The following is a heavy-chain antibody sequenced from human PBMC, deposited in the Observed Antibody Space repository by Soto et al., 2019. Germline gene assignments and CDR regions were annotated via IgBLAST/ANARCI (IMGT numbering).Heavy chain of an antibody. CDR2: ISYDGSNK. Sequence: VELVECGGGVVQPGRSLRLSCAASGFTFSGYALHWVRQTPGKGLEWMAVISYDGSNKYYAGSVEGRFTISRDNSKNTLYLQMNDLRTEDTAIYYSARAEPAGVEVLTSYHYYGLDVWGQGTTVTVSS. D-gene: IGHD1-26*01. V-gene: IGHV3-30-3*01. CDR3: ARAEPAGVEVLTSYHYYGLDV. CDR1: GFTFSGYA. J-gene: IGHJ6*02.